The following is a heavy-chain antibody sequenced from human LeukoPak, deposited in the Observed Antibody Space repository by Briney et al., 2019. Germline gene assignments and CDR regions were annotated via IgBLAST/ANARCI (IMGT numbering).Heavy chain of an antibody. J-gene: IGHJ6*03. Sequence: GGSLRLSCAASGFAFNSYGIHWVRQAPGKGLEWVAFIRFDGSNNYYADSVKGRFTISRDNSKNTLYLQMNSLRAEDTAVYYCAKDGGGYYPYYYYYMDVWGKGTTVTISS. D-gene: IGHD3-22*01. CDR1: GFAFNSYG. CDR2: IRFDGSNN. V-gene: IGHV3-30*02. CDR3: AKDGGGYYPYYYYYMDV.